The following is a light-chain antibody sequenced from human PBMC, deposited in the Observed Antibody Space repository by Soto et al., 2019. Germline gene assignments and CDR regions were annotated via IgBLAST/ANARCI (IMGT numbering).Light chain of an antibody. CDR2: DAS. J-gene: IGKJ2*01. CDR3: QQYNALWYT. V-gene: IGKV1-17*01. CDR1: QGIRND. Sequence: DIQMTQSPSSLSASVGDRVTITCRASQGIRNDLGWYQQKPGKAPKLLIYDASSLESGVPSKFSGSGSGTEFTLTISSLQPDDVATYYCQQYNALWYTFGQGTKVDI.